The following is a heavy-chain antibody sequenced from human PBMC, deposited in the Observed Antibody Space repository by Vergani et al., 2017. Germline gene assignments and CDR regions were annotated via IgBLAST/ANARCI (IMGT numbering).Heavy chain of an antibody. CDR2: IYYSGST. CDR1: GGSISSGSYY. J-gene: IGHJ4*02. V-gene: IGHV4-39*01. D-gene: IGHD6-13*01. CDR3: ARASIAAAGGDFDY. Sequence: QLQLQESGSGLVKPSQTLSLTCAVSGGSISSGSYYWGWIRQPPGKGLEWIGSIYYSGSTYYNPSLKSRVTISVDTSKNQFSLKLSSVTAADTAVYYCARASIAAAGGDFDYWGQGTLVTVSS.